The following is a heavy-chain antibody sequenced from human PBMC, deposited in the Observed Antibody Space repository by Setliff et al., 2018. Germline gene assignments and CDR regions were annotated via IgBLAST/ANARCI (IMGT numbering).Heavy chain of an antibody. J-gene: IGHJ3*02. CDR1: GFTFSSYW. D-gene: IGHD3-22*01. CDR3: ARDRRQYYDGSGSHAFDM. CDR2: INQDGVEK. V-gene: IGHV3-7*03. Sequence: QPGGSLRLSCAASGFTFSSYWMSWVRQAPGKGLEWVANINQDGVEKYYVDSVKGRFTISRDNAKNSLYLQMNSLRAEDTAVYYCARDRRQYYDGSGSHAFDMWGQGGTTVTVSS.